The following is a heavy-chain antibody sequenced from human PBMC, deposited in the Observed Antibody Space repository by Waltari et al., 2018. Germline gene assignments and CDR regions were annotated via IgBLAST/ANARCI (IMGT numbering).Heavy chain of an antibody. D-gene: IGHD3-16*02. CDR2: IKSKTDGGTT. CDR1: GFTFSNAW. V-gene: IGHV3-15*01. J-gene: IGHJ3*02. CDR3: TTGETYYDYIWGSYRPGAFDI. Sequence: EVQLVESGGGLVKPGGSLRLSCAASGFTFSNAWMSWVRQAPGKGLEWVGRIKSKTDGGTTDYAATVKGRVTISRDESKNTLYLQMNSLKTEDTAVYYCTTGETYYDYIWGSYRPGAFDIWGQGTMVTVSS.